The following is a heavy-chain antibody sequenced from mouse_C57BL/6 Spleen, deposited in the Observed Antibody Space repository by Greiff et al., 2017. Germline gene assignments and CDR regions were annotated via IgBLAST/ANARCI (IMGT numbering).Heavy chain of an antibody. J-gene: IGHJ3*01. CDR3: SKSDYNPSCFAY. CDR2: INPGNGGT. Sequence: VQLQESGAELVRPGTSVEVSCKASGYAFTNYLIEWVKQRPGQGLEWIGVINPGNGGTNYNEKFKSNATLTADKSSNTAYMQLSSLTSEDSAVYFCSKSDYNPSCFAYWGQGTLVTVSA. D-gene: IGHD2-4*01. CDR1: GYAFTNYL. V-gene: IGHV1-54*01.